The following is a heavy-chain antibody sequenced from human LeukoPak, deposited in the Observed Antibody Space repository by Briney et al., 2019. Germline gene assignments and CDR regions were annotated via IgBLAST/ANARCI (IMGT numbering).Heavy chain of an antibody. J-gene: IGHJ4*02. V-gene: IGHV1-2*02. CDR2: INPNSGGT. Sequence: ASVKVSCKASGYTFTGYYMHWVRQAPGQGLEWMGWINPNSGGTNYAQKFQGRVTMTRDTSISTAYMELSRLRSDDTAAYYCARVRYCSGGSCYRFDYWGQGTLVTVSS. CDR1: GYTFTGYY. CDR3: ARVRYCSGGSCYRFDY. D-gene: IGHD2-15*01.